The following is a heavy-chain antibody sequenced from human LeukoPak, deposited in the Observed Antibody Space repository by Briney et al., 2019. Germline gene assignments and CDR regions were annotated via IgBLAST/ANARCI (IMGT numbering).Heavy chain of an antibody. Sequence: PSQTLSLTCTVSGGSISSGSYYWSWIRQPAGKGLEWIGRIYTSGSTNYNPSLKSRVTMSVDTSKNQFSLKLSSVTAADTAVYYCARDFYSGYDWMNASDAFDIWGQGTMVTVSS. J-gene: IGHJ3*02. V-gene: IGHV4-61*02. D-gene: IGHD5-12*01. CDR3: ARDFYSGYDWMNASDAFDI. CDR2: IYTSGST. CDR1: GGSISSGSYY.